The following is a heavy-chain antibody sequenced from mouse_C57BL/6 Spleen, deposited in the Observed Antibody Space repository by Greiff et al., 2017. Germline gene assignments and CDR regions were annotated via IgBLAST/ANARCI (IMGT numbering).Heavy chain of an antibody. J-gene: IGHJ2*01. Sequence: QVQLKQPGAELVKPGASVKMSCKASGYTFTSYWITWVKQRPGQGLEWIGDIYPGSGSTNYNEKFKSKATLTVDTSSSTAYMQLSSLTSEDSAVYYCARSGDYGSTFDYWGQGTTLTVSS. CDR1: GYTFTSYW. CDR3: ARSGDYGSTFDY. D-gene: IGHD1-1*01. CDR2: IYPGSGST. V-gene: IGHV1-55*01.